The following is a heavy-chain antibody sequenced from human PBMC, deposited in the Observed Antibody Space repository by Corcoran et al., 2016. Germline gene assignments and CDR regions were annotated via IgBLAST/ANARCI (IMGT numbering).Heavy chain of an antibody. CDR1: GYTFTGYY. CDR2: INPNSGGT. D-gene: IGHD3-10*01. CDR3: AREKDTEYYGSGSTLDY. J-gene: IGHJ4*02. Sequence: QVQLVQSGAEVKKPGASVKVSCKASGYTFTGYYMHWVRQAPGQGLEWMGWINPNSGGTNYAQKFQGRVTMTRDTSISTAYMELSRLRSDDTAVYYCAREKDTEYYGSGSTLDYWGQGTLVTVSS. V-gene: IGHV1-2*02.